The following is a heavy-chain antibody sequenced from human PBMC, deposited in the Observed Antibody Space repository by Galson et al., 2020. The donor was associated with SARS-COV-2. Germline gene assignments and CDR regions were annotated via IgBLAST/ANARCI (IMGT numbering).Heavy chain of an antibody. CDR1: GFTFSNAW. CDR2: IKSKTDGGTT. D-gene: IGHD2-2*01. J-gene: IGHJ6*02. CDR3: TTVTPDIVVVPAAMYYYYYGMDV. Sequence: GGSLRLSCAASGFTFSNAWMSWVRQAPGKGLEWVGRIKSKTDGGTTDYAAPVKGRFTISRDDSKNTLYLQMNSLKTEDTAVYYCTTVTPDIVVVPAAMYYYYYGMDVCGQGTTVTVSS. V-gene: IGHV3-15*01.